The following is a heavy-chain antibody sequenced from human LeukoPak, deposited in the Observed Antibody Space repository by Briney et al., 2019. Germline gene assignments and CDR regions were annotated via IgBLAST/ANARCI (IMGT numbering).Heavy chain of an antibody. J-gene: IGHJ6*03. CDR2: INPNSGGT. CDR3: ARDKGDYYYYYYMDV. CDR1: GYTFTGYY. V-gene: IGHV1-2*06. Sequence: GASVKVSCKASGYTFTGYYMHWVRQAPGQGLEWMGRINPNSGGTNYAQKFQGRVTMTRDTSISTAYMELSRLRSDDTAVYYCARDKGDYYYYYYMDVWGKGTTVTVSS.